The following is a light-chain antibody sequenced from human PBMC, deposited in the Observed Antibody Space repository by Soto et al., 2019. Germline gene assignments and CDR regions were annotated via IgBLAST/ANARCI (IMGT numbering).Light chain of an antibody. J-gene: IGKJ4*01. CDR2: GAS. V-gene: IGKV3-15*01. CDR3: HQYNMWPPLF. Sequence: EIVMTQSPGTLSVSPGESATLSCRASQSVRSNLAWYQQKPGQAPRLLIYGASTRATGIPARFSGRGSGTEFTRTIIRLQSEGFAVFCCHQYNMWPPLFFGGGNKVEIK. CDR1: QSVRSN.